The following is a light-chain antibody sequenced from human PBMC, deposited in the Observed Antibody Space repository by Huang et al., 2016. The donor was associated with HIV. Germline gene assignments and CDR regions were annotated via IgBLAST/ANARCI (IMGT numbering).Light chain of an antibody. Sequence: EIVMTQSPATLSVSPGERATLSCRASQSVTSNLAWYQQKPGQAPRLLIYGASTRATGIPARFSGSGSGTEFTLTISRLQSEDFAVYYCQRYDNWPKFTFGPGTKVDIK. V-gene: IGKV3-15*01. CDR2: GAS. CDR3: QRYDNWPKFT. J-gene: IGKJ3*01. CDR1: QSVTSN.